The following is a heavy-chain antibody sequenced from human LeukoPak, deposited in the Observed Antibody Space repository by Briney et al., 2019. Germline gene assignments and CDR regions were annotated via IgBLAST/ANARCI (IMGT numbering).Heavy chain of an antibody. CDR3: ASDGGDYPEY. CDR2: INPNSGGT. Sequence: ASMKVSCKASGYTFTAYYIHWVRQAPGQGLEWMGWINPNSGGTNYAQKFQSRVTMTRDTSISTAYMELSRLRSDDTAVYYCASDGGDYPEYWGQGTLVTVSS. V-gene: IGHV1-2*02. J-gene: IGHJ4*02. D-gene: IGHD3-10*01. CDR1: GYTFTAYY.